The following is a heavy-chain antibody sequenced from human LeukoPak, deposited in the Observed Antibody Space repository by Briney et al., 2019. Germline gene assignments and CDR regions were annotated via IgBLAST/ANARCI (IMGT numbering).Heavy chain of an antibody. D-gene: IGHD3-22*01. V-gene: IGHV3-23*01. CDR3: AKVNYDSSGWDAFDI. Sequence: GGSLRLSCAASGFTFSSYAMSWVRQAPGKGLEWVSAISGSGGSTYYADSVKGRFTISRNNSKNTLYLQMNSLRAEDTAVYYCAKVNYDSSGWDAFDIWGQGTMVTVSS. CDR1: GFTFSSYA. CDR2: ISGSGGST. J-gene: IGHJ3*02.